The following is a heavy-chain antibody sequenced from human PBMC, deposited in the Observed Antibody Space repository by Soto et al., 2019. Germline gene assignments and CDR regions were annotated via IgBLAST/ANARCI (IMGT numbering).Heavy chain of an antibody. D-gene: IGHD3-22*01. V-gene: IGHV4-38-2*01. CDR1: GYSISSGYY. CDR2: IYHGVST. Sequence: SETLSLNCAVSGYSISSGYYWGCLRQPPGKGLEWIGSIYHGVSTYYNPSLNSRVTLSVDMTNNHVSLILNSVTAADTAVYYCARVGPWVPYYYDSSPYTFENWFDPWGQGTLVTVSS. J-gene: IGHJ5*02. CDR3: ARVGPWVPYYYDSSPYTFENWFDP.